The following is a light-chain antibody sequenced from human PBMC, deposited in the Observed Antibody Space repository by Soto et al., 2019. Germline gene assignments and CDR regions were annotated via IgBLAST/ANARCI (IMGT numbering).Light chain of an antibody. CDR3: SSYTSTKPLV. Sequence: QSVLTQPASVSGSPGQSITISCTGTSSDVGGYKYVSWYQQHPGKAPKLMIFEVSNRPSGVSSRFSGSKSGNTASLIISGLQTEDEAEYFCSSYTSTKPLVFGTGTKVTVL. V-gene: IGLV2-14*01. CDR2: EVS. CDR1: SSDVGGYKY. J-gene: IGLJ1*01.